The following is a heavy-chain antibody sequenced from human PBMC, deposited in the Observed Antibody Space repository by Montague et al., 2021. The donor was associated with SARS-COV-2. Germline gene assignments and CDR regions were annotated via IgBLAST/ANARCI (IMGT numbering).Heavy chain of an antibody. D-gene: IGHD3-10*01. V-gene: IGHV4-59*01. CDR2: IFRSGAT. CDR3: ARTSRGSRYFYGVDV. CDR1: GDSISDYY. Sequence: SETLSLTCTVSGDSISDYYWSWIRKPPGMGLEWIGYIFRSGATNYNPHLTSRVIISLDTSKDQFSLRLSSVTAADTAIYYCARTSRGSRYFYGVDVWGQGTTVTVSS. J-gene: IGHJ6*02.